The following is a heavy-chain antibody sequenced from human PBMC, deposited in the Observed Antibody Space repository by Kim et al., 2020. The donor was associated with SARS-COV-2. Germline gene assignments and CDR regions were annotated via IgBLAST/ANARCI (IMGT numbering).Heavy chain of an antibody. CDR3: ARARWDYGDYVWYYYYGMDV. V-gene: IGHV4-59*01. J-gene: IGHJ6*02. Sequence: SETLSLTCTVSGGSISSYYWSWIRQPPGKGLEWIGYIYYSGSTNYNPSLKSRVTISVDTSKNQFSLKLSSVTAADTAVYYCARARWDYGDYVWYYYYGMDVWGQGTTVTVSS. D-gene: IGHD4-17*01. CDR1: GGSISSYY. CDR2: IYYSGST.